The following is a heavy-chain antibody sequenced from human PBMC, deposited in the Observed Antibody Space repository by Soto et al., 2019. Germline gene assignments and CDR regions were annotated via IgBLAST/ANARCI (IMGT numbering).Heavy chain of an antibody. Sequence: GESLKISCKGSGYFFAGYWIAWVRQMPGKGLEWMGIIYPDNSNTKYSRSFQCQVTISADKSSSTAYLQWSSLKASDTAIYYCARQGAAVPTVPLIWFDPWGQGTLVTVSS. CDR3: ARQGAAVPTVPLIWFDP. CDR2: IYPDNSNT. D-gene: IGHD4-4*01. CDR1: GYFFAGYW. J-gene: IGHJ5*02. V-gene: IGHV5-51*01.